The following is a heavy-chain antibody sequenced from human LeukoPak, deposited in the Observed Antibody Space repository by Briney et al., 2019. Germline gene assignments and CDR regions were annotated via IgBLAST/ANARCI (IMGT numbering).Heavy chain of an antibody. CDR3: AKLPDYDFWSGYFDY. D-gene: IGHD3-3*01. CDR2: ISGSGGST. CDR1: GFTFDDYA. J-gene: IGHJ4*02. V-gene: IGHV3-23*01. Sequence: GGSLRPSCAASGFTFDDYAMHWVRQAPGKGLEWVSAISGSGGSTYYADSVKGRFTISRDNSKNTLYLQMNSLRAEDTAVYYCAKLPDYDFWSGYFDYWGQGTLVTVSS.